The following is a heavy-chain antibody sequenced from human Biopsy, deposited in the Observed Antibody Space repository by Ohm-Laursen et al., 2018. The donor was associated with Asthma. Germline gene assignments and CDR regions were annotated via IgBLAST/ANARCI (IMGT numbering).Heavy chain of an antibody. V-gene: IGHV3-23*01. J-gene: IGHJ3*01. CDR3: VKDTVEDRGGYYTFDV. Sequence: ETLSLTCAASGFTFGGYAMSWARPAPGKGLEWVSTISPDGRSAHGPDSFRGRFTISRDNSRDTLYLQMRSLRADDTAVYYCVKDTVEDRGGYYTFDVWGQGTMVTVSS. CDR1: GFTFGGYA. D-gene: IGHD3-22*01. CDR2: ISPDGRSA.